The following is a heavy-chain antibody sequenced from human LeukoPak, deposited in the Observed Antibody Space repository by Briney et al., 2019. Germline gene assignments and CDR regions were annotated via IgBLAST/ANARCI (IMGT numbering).Heavy chain of an antibody. CDR1: GGSISSYY. D-gene: IGHD1-1*01. Sequence: SETLSLTCTVSGGSISSYYWSWIRQPPGKGLEWIGYIYYSGSTNYNPSLKSRVTISVDASKNQFSLKLSSVTAADTAVYYCARAPQRRYGMDVWGQGTTVTVSS. CDR2: IYYSGST. J-gene: IGHJ6*02. CDR3: ARAPQRRYGMDV. V-gene: IGHV4-59*01.